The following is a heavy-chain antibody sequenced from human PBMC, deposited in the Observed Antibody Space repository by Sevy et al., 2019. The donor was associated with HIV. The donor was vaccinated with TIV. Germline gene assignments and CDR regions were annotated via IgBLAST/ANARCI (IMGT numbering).Heavy chain of an antibody. CDR3: ARAPLDRITLVQGVVSHYYYSMDV. D-gene: IGHD3-10*01. CDR2: IIPIFGTV. Sequence: ASVKVSCKASGGTFSSYAISWVRQAPGQGLEWMGGIIPIFGTVNYAQKFQGRVTITTDESTSTAYMKLSSLGSEDTAVYYCARAPLDRITLVQGVVSHYYYSMDVWGQGTTVTVSS. CDR1: GGTFSSYA. J-gene: IGHJ6*02. V-gene: IGHV1-69*05.